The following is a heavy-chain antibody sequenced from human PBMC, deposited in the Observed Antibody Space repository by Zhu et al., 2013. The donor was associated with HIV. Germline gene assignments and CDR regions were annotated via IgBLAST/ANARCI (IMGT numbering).Heavy chain of an antibody. D-gene: IGHD1-26*01. CDR1: GYTFTGYY. V-gene: IGHV1-18*04. CDR3: ASLSGSYFRALDM. Sequence: QDRLVQSGVEVKKPGASVKVSCKASGYTFTGYYMHWVRQAPGQGLEWMGWISAYNGNTNYAQKLQGRVTMTTDISTTTAYMELRSLRSDDTAVYYCASLSGSYFRALDMWGQGTMVTVSS. J-gene: IGHJ3*02. CDR2: ISAYNGNT.